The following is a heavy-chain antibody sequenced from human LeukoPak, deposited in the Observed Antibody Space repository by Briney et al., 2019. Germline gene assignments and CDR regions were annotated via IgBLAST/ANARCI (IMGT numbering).Heavy chain of an antibody. CDR2: ISYSGST. Sequence: PSETLSLTCTVSGDSVSSGTYYWSWVRQPPGKGLEWIGFISYSGSTNYNPSLKSRITISVDMSKNQFSLKVRSVTAADTAVYYCARGPYVWGQATMVTVSS. J-gene: IGHJ3*01. CDR1: GDSVSSGTYY. V-gene: IGHV4-61*01. CDR3: ARGPYV.